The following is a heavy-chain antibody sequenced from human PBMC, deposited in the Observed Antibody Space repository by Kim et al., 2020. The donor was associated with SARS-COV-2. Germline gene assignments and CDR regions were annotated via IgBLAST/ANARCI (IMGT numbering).Heavy chain of an antibody. V-gene: IGHV3-74*01. J-gene: IGHJ4*02. Sequence: TMTNYADSGNGRFTISRDNAKKMVYLQMNSLRADDTAVYYCVRYRPTWEWGQGTLVTVSS. D-gene: IGHD1-26*01. CDR3: VRYRPTWE. CDR2: TMT.